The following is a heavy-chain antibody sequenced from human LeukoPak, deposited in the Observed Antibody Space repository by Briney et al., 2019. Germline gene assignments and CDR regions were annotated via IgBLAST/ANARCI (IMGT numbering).Heavy chain of an antibody. CDR3: ARGHPYGDYLAPLDY. CDR1: GHTFTGYY. V-gene: IGHV1-2*02. CDR2: INPNSGGT. J-gene: IGHJ4*02. D-gene: IGHD4-17*01. Sequence: ASVKVSCKASGHTFTGYYTHWVRQAPGQGLEWMGWINPNSGGTNYAQKFQGRVTMTRDTSISTAYMELSRLRSDDTAVYYCARGHPYGDYLAPLDYWGQGTLVTVSS.